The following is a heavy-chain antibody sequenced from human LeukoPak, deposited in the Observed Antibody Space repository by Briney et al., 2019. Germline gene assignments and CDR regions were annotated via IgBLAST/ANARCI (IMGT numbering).Heavy chain of an antibody. CDR3: ARVGYDGGAFDI. CDR2: INPSGGST. Sequence: ASVKVSFKASGYTFTSYYMHWVRQAPGQGLEWMGIINPSGGSTSYAQKFQGRVTMTRDTSTSTVYMELSSLRSEDTAVYYCARVGYDGGAFDIWGQGTMVTVSS. D-gene: IGHD3-16*01. J-gene: IGHJ3*02. V-gene: IGHV1-46*01. CDR1: GYTFTSYY.